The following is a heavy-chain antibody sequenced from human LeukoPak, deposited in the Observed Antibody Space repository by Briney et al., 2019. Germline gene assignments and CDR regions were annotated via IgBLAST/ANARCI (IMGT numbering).Heavy chain of an antibody. CDR1: GGSVSSGNSY. Sequence: SETLSLTCTVSGGSVSSGNSYWGWIRQPPGRRLEWVGGIYYSGSTYYNPSLKSRVTISVDTSKNQFSLKLRFVTATDTAVYYCARHLSGIGLYYFDYWGQGTLVTVSS. CDR3: ARHLSGIGLYYFDY. CDR2: IYYSGST. J-gene: IGHJ4*02. V-gene: IGHV4-39*01. D-gene: IGHD1-26*01.